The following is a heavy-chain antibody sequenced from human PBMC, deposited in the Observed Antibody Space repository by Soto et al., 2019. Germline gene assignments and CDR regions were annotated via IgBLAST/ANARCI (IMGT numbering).Heavy chain of an antibody. Sequence: QVQLVESGGGVVQPGRSLRLSCAASGFTFSSYDMHWVRQAPGKGLEWVAVISYDGSNKYYADSVKGRFTISRDNSKNPLYRHMNSLSAEDTAVYYCASRLGATEGWGQGTLVTVSS. CDR2: ISYDGSNK. CDR3: ASRLGATEG. J-gene: IGHJ4*02. CDR1: GFTFSSYD. D-gene: IGHD1-26*01. V-gene: IGHV3-30*03.